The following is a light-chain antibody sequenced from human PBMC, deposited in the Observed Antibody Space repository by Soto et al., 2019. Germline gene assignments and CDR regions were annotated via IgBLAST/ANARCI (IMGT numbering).Light chain of an antibody. CDR1: SSDVGGYDY. V-gene: IGLV2-14*01. CDR3: ISYASINTYV. CDR2: DVT. J-gene: IGLJ1*01. Sequence: QSALTQPASVSGSPGQSITISCTGTSSDVGGYDYVSWYQQHPGKAPKLMIYDVTNRPSGVSNRFSGSKSGNTASLTISWLQAEDEADYYCISYASINTYVFGTGTKLTVL.